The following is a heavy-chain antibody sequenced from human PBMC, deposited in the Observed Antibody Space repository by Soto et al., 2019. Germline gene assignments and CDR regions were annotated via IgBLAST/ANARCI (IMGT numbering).Heavy chain of an antibody. V-gene: IGHV3-66*01. CDR3: AGNTEKGY. D-gene: IGHD2-2*02. J-gene: IGHJ4*02. Sequence: EVQLVESGGGLVQPGGSLRLSCAASGFIVSSNYMSWVRQGPGKGLEWVSVIYSGGKXXXXXXXXGRFTSSRDNSKNTXXXXXXXXRVEXXXVXYCAGNTEKGYWGQGTLVTVSS. CDR2: IYSGGKX. CDR1: GFIVSSNY.